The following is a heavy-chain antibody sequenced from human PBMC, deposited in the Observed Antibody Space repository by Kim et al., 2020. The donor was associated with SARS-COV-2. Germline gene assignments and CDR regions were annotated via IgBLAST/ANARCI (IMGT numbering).Heavy chain of an antibody. Sequence: YTPSRKSRVTMSVDTSKNQFSLQLSSVTAVDTAVYYCARYCSSTSSYFDYWGQGTLVTVSS. J-gene: IGHJ4*02. V-gene: IGHV4-28*01. CDR3: ARYCSSTSSYFDY. D-gene: IGHD2-2*01.